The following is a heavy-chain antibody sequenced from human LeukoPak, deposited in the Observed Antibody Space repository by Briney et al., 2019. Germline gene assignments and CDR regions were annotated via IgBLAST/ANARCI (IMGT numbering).Heavy chain of an antibody. CDR2: IRSSSSYT. D-gene: IGHD6-19*01. Sequence: GGSLRLSCAASGFTFSDYYISWIRQAPGKGLEWVSYIRSSSSYTNYADSVKGRFTISRDNAKNSLYLQMNSLRAEDTAVYYCARGETVAGTWFDPWGQGTLVTVSS. J-gene: IGHJ5*02. CDR1: GFTFSDYY. CDR3: ARGETVAGTWFDP. V-gene: IGHV3-11*05.